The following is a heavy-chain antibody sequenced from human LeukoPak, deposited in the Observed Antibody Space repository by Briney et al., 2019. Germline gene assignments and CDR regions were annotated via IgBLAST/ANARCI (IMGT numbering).Heavy chain of an antibody. V-gene: IGHV3-23*01. CDR2: ISGSGGST. Sequence: PGGSLRLSCAASGFTFSSYAMSWVRQAPGKGLGWVSAISGSGGSTYYADSVKGRFTISRDNSKNTLFLQMDSLRPEDTAVYYCVRGAWFDPWGQGTLVTVSS. J-gene: IGHJ5*02. CDR1: GFTFSSYA. D-gene: IGHD1-26*01. CDR3: VRGAWFDP.